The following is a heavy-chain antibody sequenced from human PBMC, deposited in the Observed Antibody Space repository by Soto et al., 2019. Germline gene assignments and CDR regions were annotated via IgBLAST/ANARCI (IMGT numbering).Heavy chain of an antibody. CDR2: MNPNSGNT. J-gene: IGHJ6*02. V-gene: IGHV1-8*01. Sequence: QVQLVQSGAEVKKPGASVKVSGKASGYTFTSYDINWVRQATGQGLEWMGWMNPNSGNTGYAQKFQGRVTMTRNTSISTAYMELSRLRSEDTAVYYCARVNRYNWNGQPNGMDVWGQGTTVTVSS. CDR3: ARVNRYNWNGQPNGMDV. D-gene: IGHD1-20*01. CDR1: GYTFTSYD.